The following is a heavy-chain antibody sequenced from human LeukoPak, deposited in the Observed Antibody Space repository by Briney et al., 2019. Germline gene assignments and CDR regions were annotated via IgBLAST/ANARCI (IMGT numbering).Heavy chain of an antibody. V-gene: IGHV3-30*18. Sequence: GGSLRLSCAASGFTFSSYSMNWVRQAPGKGLEWVSFISFDGSITYNADSVKGRLTISRDNSKNTVYLQMNRLRAEDTAVYFCAKDSSSRGWYFEHWGQGTLVTVSS. J-gene: IGHJ4*02. D-gene: IGHD6-19*01. CDR1: GFTFSSYS. CDR3: AKDSSSRGWYFEH. CDR2: ISFDGSIT.